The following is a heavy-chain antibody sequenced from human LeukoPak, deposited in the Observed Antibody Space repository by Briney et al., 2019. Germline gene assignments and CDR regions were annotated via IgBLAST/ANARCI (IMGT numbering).Heavy chain of an antibody. CDR1: GFTFSSYS. Sequence: GGSLRLSCAASGFTFSSYSMNWVRQAPGKGLEWVSSISSSSSYIYYADSVKGRFTISRDNAKNSLYLQMNSLRAEDTAVYYCARGKGYSNWFDPWGQGTLVTVSS. V-gene: IGHV3-21*01. D-gene: IGHD5-24*01. CDR3: ARGKGYSNWFDP. J-gene: IGHJ5*02. CDR2: ISSSSSYI.